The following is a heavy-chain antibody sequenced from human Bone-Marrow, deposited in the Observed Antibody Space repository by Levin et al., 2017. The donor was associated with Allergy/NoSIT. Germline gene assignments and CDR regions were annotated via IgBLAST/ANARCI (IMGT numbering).Heavy chain of an antibody. Sequence: GGSLRLSCAASGFTFSSYNMNWVRQAPGKGLEWVSSISGTSTYIYYADSVKGRFTISRDNAKNSLYLQMNSLTADDTTVYYCARGRDCSGGSCYGDSWGQGTLVTVSS. D-gene: IGHD2-15*01. CDR2: ISGTSTYI. CDR1: GFTFSSYN. V-gene: IGHV3-21*01. CDR3: ARGRDCSGGSCYGDS. J-gene: IGHJ4*02.